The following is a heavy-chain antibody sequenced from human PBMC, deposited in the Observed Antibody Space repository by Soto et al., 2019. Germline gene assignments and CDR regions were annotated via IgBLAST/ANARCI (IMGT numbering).Heavy chain of an antibody. V-gene: IGHV4-34*01. J-gene: IGHJ4*02. CDR3: ARDYGDSDGY. Sequence: SETLSLTCAVYGGSFSGYYWSWIRQPPGKGLEWIGEINHSGSTNYNPSLKSRVTISVDTSKNQFSLKLSSVTAADTAVYYCARDYGDSDGYWGQGTLVTVSS. CDR2: INHSGST. CDR1: GGSFSGYY. D-gene: IGHD4-17*01.